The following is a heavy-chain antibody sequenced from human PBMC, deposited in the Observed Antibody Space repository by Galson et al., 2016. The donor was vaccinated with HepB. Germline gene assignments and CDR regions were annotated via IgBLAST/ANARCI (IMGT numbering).Heavy chain of an antibody. CDR1: GFTFTNYA. D-gene: IGHD5-24*01. J-gene: IGHJ4*02. CDR2: ISGSGDNT. CDR3: AKEGYEMATIAFDY. Sequence: SLRLSCAASGFTFTNYAMSWVRQAPGKGLEWVSGISGSGDNTYYADSVKGRFTISRDNSKNSVYLQMNSLRVEDTAVYYCAKEGYEMATIAFDYWGQGTLVLVSS. V-gene: IGHV3-23*01.